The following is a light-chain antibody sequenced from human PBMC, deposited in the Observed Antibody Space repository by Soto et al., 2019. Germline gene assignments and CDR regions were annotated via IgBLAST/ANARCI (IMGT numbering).Light chain of an antibody. CDR3: SSYAGSNNFVV. Sequence: QSVLTQPPSASGSPGQSVTISCTGSSSDVGGYNYVSWYQQHPGKAPKLMISEVSKRPSGVPDRFSGSKSGSTASLTVSGLQAEDEADYYCSSYAGSNNFVVFGGGTKVTVL. CDR2: EVS. J-gene: IGLJ2*01. CDR1: SSDVGGYNY. V-gene: IGLV2-8*01.